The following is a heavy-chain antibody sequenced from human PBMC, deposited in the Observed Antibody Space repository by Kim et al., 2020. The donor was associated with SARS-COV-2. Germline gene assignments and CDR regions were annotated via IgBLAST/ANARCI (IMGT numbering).Heavy chain of an antibody. V-gene: IGHV3-53*01. J-gene: IGHJ4*02. CDR2: IYSGGST. Sequence: GVSLRLSCAASGFTVSSNYMSWVRQAPGKGLEWVSVIYSGGSTYYADSVKGRFTISRDNSKNTLYLQMNSLRAEDTAVYYCARGRRYSSTSCYDYWGQGTLVTVSS. CDR1: GFTVSSNY. CDR3: ARGRRYSSTSCYDY. D-gene: IGHD2-2*01.